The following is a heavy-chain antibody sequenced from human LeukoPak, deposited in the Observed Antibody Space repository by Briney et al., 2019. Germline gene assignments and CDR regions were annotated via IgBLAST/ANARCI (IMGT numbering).Heavy chain of an antibody. J-gene: IGHJ4*02. CDR3: AKTSQYAYYFDY. V-gene: IGHV3-23*01. Sequence: GGSLRLSCAASGFTFSSYGMHWVRQAPGKRLEWVSAISGSGGSTYYADSVKGRFTISRDNSKSTLYLQMNSLRAEDTAVYYCAKTSQYAYYFDYWGQGTLVTVSS. CDR2: ISGSGGST. CDR1: GFTFSSYG.